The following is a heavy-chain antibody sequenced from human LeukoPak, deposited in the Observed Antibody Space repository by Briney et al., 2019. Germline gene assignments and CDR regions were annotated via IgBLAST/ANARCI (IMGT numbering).Heavy chain of an antibody. CDR3: AKDLGIAAAGAFDY. V-gene: IGHV3-53*01. CDR2: IYSDNT. J-gene: IGHJ4*02. CDR1: GFTVSSNS. D-gene: IGHD6-13*01. Sequence: GGSLRLSCTVSGFTVSSNSMSWVRQAPGKGLEWVSFIYSDNTHYSDSVKGRFTISRDNSKNTLYLQMNSLRAEETAVYYCAKDLGIAAAGAFDYWGQGTLVTVSS.